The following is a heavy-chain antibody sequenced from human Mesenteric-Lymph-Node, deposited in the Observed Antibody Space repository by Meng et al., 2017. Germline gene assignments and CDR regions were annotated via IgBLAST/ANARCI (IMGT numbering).Heavy chain of an antibody. Sequence: QVQPEESGPGLGTPSQTLSLTCTVSCGSISSGDYYWSWIRQPPGKGLEWIGEINHSGSHTYNPSLKRRVTISVDTSENQFSLKLSSVTAADTAVYYCARRYGASAYNWFDPWGQGTLVTVSS. CDR2: INHSGSH. CDR3: ARRYGASAYNWFDP. D-gene: IGHD4-17*01. CDR1: CGSISSGDYY. V-gene: IGHV4-30-4*01. J-gene: IGHJ5*02.